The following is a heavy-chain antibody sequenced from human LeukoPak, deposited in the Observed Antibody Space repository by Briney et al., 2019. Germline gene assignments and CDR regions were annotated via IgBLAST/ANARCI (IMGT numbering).Heavy chain of an antibody. V-gene: IGHV1-69*04. CDR1: GGTFTNYA. J-gene: IGHJ4*02. CDR3: ARRSGTNGIIDY. D-gene: IGHD2-8*01. Sequence: ASVKVSCKASGGTFTNYAINWVRQAPGQGLEWMGRIIPILDVTNYAQKFQGRVTITADQSTSTAYMELSSLRSEDTAMYYCARRSGTNGIIDYWGQGTLVTVSS. CDR2: IIPILDVT.